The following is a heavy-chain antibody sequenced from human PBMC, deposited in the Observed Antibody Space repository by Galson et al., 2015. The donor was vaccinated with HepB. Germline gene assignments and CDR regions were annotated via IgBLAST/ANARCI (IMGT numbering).Heavy chain of an antibody. CDR2: ISAANDDT. J-gene: IGHJ4*02. CDR1: GYTFTTFP. V-gene: IGHV1-3*01. Sequence: SVKVSCKASGYTFTTFPMHWVRQAPGQSLEWMGYISAANDDTKYSQKFQDRVTITSDTSANTAFMELSNLNSEDTAVYYCARNASTGGFDFWGQGALVTVSS. D-gene: IGHD1-14*01. CDR3: ARNASTGGFDF.